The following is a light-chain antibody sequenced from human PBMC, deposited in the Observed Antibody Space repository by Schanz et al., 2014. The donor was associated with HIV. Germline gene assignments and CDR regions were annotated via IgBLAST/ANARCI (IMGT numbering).Light chain of an antibody. V-gene: IGLV2-14*03. J-gene: IGLJ2*01. CDR1: SSDIG. Sequence: QSALTQPASVSGSPGQSITISCTGASSDIGVSWYQQYPGKAPKLIIYDVTKRPSGIPNRFSGSKSGNTASLTVSGLQAEDEADYYCSSYATTKDLLFGGGTKLTVL. CDR2: DVT. CDR3: SSYATTKDLL.